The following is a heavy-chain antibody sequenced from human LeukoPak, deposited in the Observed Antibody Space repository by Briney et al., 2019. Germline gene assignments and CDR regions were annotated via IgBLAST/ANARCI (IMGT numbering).Heavy chain of an antibody. CDR3: ARPLGGYRGYDRAFDY. CDR2: INSNSGDT. Sequence: ASVKVSCKASGYSFTDYYMYWVRQAPGQGLEWMGWINSNSGDTNYAQKFQGRVTMTRDTSITTAYMELRRLRSDDTAVYYCARPLGGYRGYDRAFDYWVQGTLVTVSS. J-gene: IGHJ4*02. CDR1: GYSFTDYY. V-gene: IGHV1-2*02. D-gene: IGHD5-12*01.